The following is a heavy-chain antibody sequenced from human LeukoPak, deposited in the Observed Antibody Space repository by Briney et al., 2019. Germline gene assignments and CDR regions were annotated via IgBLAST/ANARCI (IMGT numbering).Heavy chain of an antibody. CDR2: IFSNDEK. J-gene: IGHJ4*02. Sequence: SGPTLVNPTETLTLTCTVSGFSLSTAKVGVSWVRQPPGKALVWLAHIFSNDEKSYNTSLKSRLTISKDTSKSQVVLTMTNMDPVDTATYYCARISRYNYDFDYWGQGTLVTVSS. D-gene: IGHD3-22*01. CDR3: ARISRYNYDFDY. V-gene: IGHV2-26*01. CDR1: GFSLSTAKVG.